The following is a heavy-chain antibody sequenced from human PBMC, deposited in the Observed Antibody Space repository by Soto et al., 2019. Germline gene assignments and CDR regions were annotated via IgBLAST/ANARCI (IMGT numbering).Heavy chain of an antibody. CDR1: RYIFTAYF. V-gene: IGHV1-2*02. Sequence: QVQLVQSGAEVKKPGASVKVSCKAPRYIFTAYFMHWVRQAPGQGLEWMGWINPNNGATHYGLSFQGRVTMTRDSSISTAYMELSSLRSDDAAVYYCASHGPGARFDPWGQGTLVIVSS. CDR3: ASHGPGARFDP. J-gene: IGHJ5*02. D-gene: IGHD3-10*01. CDR2: INPNNGAT.